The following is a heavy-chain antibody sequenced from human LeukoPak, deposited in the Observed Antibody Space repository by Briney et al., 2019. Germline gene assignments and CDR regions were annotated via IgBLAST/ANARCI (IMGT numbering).Heavy chain of an antibody. CDR2: ISPKTGGT. CDR1: GYTFTAYY. J-gene: IGHJ4*02. D-gene: IGHD3-10*01. V-gene: IGHV1-2*02. CDR3: ARDWGLSGSYYGFSDY. Sequence: ASVKVSCKASGYTFTAYYIHWVRLAPGQGLEWMGWISPKTGGTNYAQTFQGRVTMTRDTSISTAYMDLSRLTSDDTAVYYCARDWGLSGSYYGFSDYWGQGTLVTVSS.